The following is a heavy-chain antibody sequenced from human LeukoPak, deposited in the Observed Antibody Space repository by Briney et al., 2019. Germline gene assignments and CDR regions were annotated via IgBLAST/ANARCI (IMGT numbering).Heavy chain of an antibody. V-gene: IGHV4-34*01. Sequence: PSETLSLTCAVYGGSFGGYYWSWIRQPPGKGLEWIGEINHSGSTNYNPSLKSRVTISVDTSKNQFSLKLSSVTAADTAVYYCARHWPVGYCSSTSCSKRGSFDYWGQGTLVTVSS. J-gene: IGHJ4*02. CDR3: ARHWPVGYCSSTSCSKRGSFDY. CDR2: INHSGST. CDR1: GGSFGGYY. D-gene: IGHD2-2*01.